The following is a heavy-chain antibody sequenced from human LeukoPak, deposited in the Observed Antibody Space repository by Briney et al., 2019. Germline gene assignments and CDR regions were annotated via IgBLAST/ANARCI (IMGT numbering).Heavy chain of an antibody. J-gene: IGHJ4*02. CDR3: ARAGRDYGGNYYFDY. V-gene: IGHV4-59*01. Sequence: SETLSLTCTVSGGSISSYYWSWIRQPPGKGLEWIGYIYYSGSTNYNPSLKSRVTISVDTSKNQFSLKLSSVIAADTAVYYCARAGRDYGGNYYFDYWGQGTLVTVSS. CDR2: IYYSGST. D-gene: IGHD4-17*01. CDR1: GGSISSYY.